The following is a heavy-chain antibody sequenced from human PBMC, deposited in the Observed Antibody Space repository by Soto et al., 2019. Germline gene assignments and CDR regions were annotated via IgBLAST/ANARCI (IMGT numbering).Heavy chain of an antibody. CDR3: ASRGRYYFDH. J-gene: IGHJ4*02. CDR1: GFTFDNYA. Sequence: EVQLLESGGGLVQPGGSLRLSCAASGFTFDNYAMSWVRQAPGKGLEWVSTIGTSVSNTYYTDSVKGRFTISRDNSRSTLSLKMNSLRAEDTAVYYCASRGRYYFDHWGQGTLVTVSS. CDR2: IGTSVSNT. V-gene: IGHV3-23*01.